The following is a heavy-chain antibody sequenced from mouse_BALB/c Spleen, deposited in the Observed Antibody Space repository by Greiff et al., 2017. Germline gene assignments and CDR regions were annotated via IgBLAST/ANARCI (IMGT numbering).Heavy chain of an antibody. V-gene: IGHV3-8*02. J-gene: IGHJ2*01. CDR3: ARFGSYLYYFDY. CDR1: GDSITSGY. CDR2: ISYSGST. Sequence: EVQLVESGPSLVKPSQTLSLTCSVTGDSITSGYWNWIRKFPGNKLEYMGYISYSGSTYYNPSLKSRISITRDTSKNQYYLQLNSVTTEDTATYYCARFGSYLYYFDYWGQGTTLTVSS. D-gene: IGHD2-12*01.